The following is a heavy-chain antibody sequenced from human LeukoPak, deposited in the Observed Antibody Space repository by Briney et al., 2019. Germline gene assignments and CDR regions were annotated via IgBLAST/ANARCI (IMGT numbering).Heavy chain of an antibody. Sequence: ASVKVSCKASGYTFTSYYMHWVRQAPGQGLEWMGIINPSGGSTSYAQKFQGRVTMARDTSTSTVYMELSSLRSEDTAVYYCARGPPFRFLEWSTPNWFDPWGQGTLVTVSS. CDR2: INPSGGST. CDR3: ARGPPFRFLEWSTPNWFDP. CDR1: GYTFTSYY. J-gene: IGHJ5*02. V-gene: IGHV1-46*01. D-gene: IGHD3-3*01.